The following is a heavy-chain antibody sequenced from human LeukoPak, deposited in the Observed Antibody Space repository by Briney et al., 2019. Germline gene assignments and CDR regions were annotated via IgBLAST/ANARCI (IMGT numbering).Heavy chain of an antibody. CDR1: GFTFSSYA. V-gene: IGHV3-21*01. J-gene: IGHJ6*02. Sequence: GRSLRLSCAASGFTFSSYAMHWVRQAPGKGLEWVSSISSSSSYIYYADSVKGRFTISRDNAKNSLYLQMNSLRAEDTAVYYCARGRIVVVPAAVRPRSYGMDVWGQGTTVTVSS. D-gene: IGHD2-2*01. CDR2: ISSSSSYI. CDR3: ARGRIVVVPAAVRPRSYGMDV.